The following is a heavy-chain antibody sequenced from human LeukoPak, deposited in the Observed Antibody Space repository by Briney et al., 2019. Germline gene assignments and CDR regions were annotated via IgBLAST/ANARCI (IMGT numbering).Heavy chain of an antibody. CDR3: ARTHDYSNYGWFDP. Sequence: GGSLRLSCAASGFTFSNYWMHWVRQPPGKGLVWVSRINTDGSSTSYVDSVKGRFTISRDNSKNTLYLQMNSLRAEDTAVYYCARTHDYSNYGWFDPWGQGTLVTVSS. CDR2: INTDGSST. V-gene: IGHV3-74*01. J-gene: IGHJ5*02. CDR1: GFTFSNYW. D-gene: IGHD4-11*01.